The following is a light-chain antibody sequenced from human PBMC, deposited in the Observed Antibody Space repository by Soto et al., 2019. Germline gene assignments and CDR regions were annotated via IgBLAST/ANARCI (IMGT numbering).Light chain of an antibody. Sequence: TQPASVSGSPGPSITISCSGTSSDIGSYDHVAWYQQFSGKSPKLIIYAVSDRPSGVSDRFSGSKSGNTASLTISGLQAEDEADYSCCSYTSRTTIFFGIGTRSPS. CDR2: AVS. J-gene: IGLJ1*01. CDR3: CSYTSRTTIF. CDR1: SSDIGSYDH. V-gene: IGLV2-14*03.